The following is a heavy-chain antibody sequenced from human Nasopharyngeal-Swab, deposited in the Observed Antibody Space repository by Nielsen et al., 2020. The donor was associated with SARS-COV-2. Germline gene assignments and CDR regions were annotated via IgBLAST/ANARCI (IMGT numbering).Heavy chain of an antibody. CDR1: GGTFSSYA. V-gene: IGHV1-69*13. D-gene: IGHD6-6*01. CDR3: EGRRYSSSSGDYYYGMDV. Sequence: SVKVSCRASGGTFSSYAISWVRQAPGQGLEWMGGIIPIFGTANYAQKFQGRVTITADESTSTAYMELSSLRSEETAGEDWEGRRYSSSSGDYYYGMDVWGQGTTVTVSS. CDR2: IIPIFGTA. J-gene: IGHJ6*02.